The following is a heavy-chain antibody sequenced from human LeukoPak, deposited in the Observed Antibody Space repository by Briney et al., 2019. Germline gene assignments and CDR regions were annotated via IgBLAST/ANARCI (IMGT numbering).Heavy chain of an antibody. J-gene: IGHJ5*02. V-gene: IGHV4-31*02. CDR3: ARGSMIANNWFDP. CDR2: IYYSGST. D-gene: IGHD3-22*01. Sequence: SETLSLTWTVSGGSISSGGYYWSWIRQHPRKGLEWIGYIYYSGSTYYNPSLKSRVTISVDTSKNQFSLKLSSVTAADTAVYYCARGSMIANNWFDPWGQGTLVTVSS. CDR1: GGSISSGGYY.